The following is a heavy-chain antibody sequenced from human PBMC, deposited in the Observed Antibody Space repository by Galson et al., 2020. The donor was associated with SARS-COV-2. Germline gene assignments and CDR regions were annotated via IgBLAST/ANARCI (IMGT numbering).Heavy chain of an antibody. J-gene: IGHJ4*02. CDR1: RFTTFSSYS. Sequence: GSLKISCVASRFTTFSSYSMNWVRQAPGKGPEWISYISSSSSDIDYADSVKGRFTISRDNPKNSLYLQMNSLRDEDTAVYYCARRGSLSSSRALDYWGQGTLVTVSS. CDR3: ARRGSLSSSRALDY. D-gene: IGHD6-13*01. CDR2: ISSSSSDI. V-gene: IGHV3-48*02.